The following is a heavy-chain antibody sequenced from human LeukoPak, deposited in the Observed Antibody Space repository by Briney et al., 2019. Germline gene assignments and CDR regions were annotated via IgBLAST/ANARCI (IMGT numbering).Heavy chain of an antibody. J-gene: IGHJ4*02. V-gene: IGHV4-39*02. D-gene: IGHD2-2*01. CDR1: GGSITSTNYY. CDR2: IYYSGNT. Sequence: SETLSLTCAVSGGSITSTNYYWGWIRQPPGKGLEWIGSIYYSGNTYYNPSLKSRVTLSVDTSKNHFSLKLNSVTAADTAVYYCALVVPAALTFDYWGQGTLVTVSS. CDR3: ALVVPAALTFDY.